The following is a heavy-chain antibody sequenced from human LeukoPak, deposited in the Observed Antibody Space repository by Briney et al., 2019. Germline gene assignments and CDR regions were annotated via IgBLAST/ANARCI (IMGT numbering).Heavy chain of an antibody. D-gene: IGHD5-12*01. CDR3: ATTKVRRGYSGYDPIYYFDY. CDR1: GFTVSSNY. Sequence: GGSLRLSCAASGFTVSSNYMTWVRQAPGKGLEWVSVIYSGGSTYYADSVKGRFTISRDNAKNSLYLQMNSLRAEDTAVYYCATTKVRRGYSGYDPIYYFDYWGQGTLVTVSS. CDR2: IYSGGST. V-gene: IGHV3-66*01. J-gene: IGHJ4*02.